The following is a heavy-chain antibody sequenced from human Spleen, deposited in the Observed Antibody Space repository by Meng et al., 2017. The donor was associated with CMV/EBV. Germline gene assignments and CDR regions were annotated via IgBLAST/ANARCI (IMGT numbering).Heavy chain of an antibody. D-gene: IGHD1-7*01. CDR2: LYGSGST. CDR1: GLSVSGNY. CDR3: ARGDWELHYLDY. V-gene: IGHV3-66*02. J-gene: IGHJ4*02. Sequence: GESLKISCAASGLSVSGNYMTWVRQAPGKGLEWVSVLYGSGSTFYADSVKGRFTISRDISKNTVYLEMNSLRPEDTGVYYCARGDWELHYLDYWGQGTLVTVSS.